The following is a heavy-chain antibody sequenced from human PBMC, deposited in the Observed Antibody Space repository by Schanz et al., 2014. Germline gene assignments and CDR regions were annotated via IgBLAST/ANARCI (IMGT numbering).Heavy chain of an antibody. CDR3: AREVGLYDRGWFDP. CDR2: IIPSLGLA. V-gene: IGHV1-69*04. Sequence: QVQLVQSGAEVKKPGASVKVSCKASGYTLSAYSLHWVRQAPGQGLEWMGRIIPSLGLAKYEQKFQDKVTITADTSTTTAYMELSGLRSEDTAVYYCAREVGLYDRGWFDPWGQGTLVTVSS. D-gene: IGHD3-22*01. J-gene: IGHJ5*02. CDR1: GYTLSAYS.